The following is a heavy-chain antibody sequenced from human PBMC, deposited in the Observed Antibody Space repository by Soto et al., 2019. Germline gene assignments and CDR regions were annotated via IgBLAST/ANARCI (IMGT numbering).Heavy chain of an antibody. CDR3: ARDLTSGDY. D-gene: IGHD7-27*01. V-gene: IGHV1-46*01. Sequence: QVQLVQSGAEVKNPGASVKLSCKASGYIFTNYYIHWVRQAPGQGLEWMAIINPSGGSTNYVQKFQGRVTLARDTFTNTVYMELSSVRSEDTAIYYCARDLTSGDYWGQGTLVTVSS. CDR2: INPSGGST. J-gene: IGHJ4*02. CDR1: GYIFTNYY.